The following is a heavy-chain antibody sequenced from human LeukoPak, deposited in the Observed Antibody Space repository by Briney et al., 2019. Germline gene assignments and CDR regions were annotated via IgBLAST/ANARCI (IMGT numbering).Heavy chain of an antibody. J-gene: IGHJ6*02. CDR3: AKDGRMEQQLNYYYYGMDV. D-gene: IGHD6-13*01. CDR2: INSDGSST. Sequence: QSGGSLRLSCAASGFTFSSYWMHWVRQAPGKGLVWVSRINSDGSSTSYADSVKGRFTISRDNSKNTLYLQMNSLRAEDTAVYYCAKDGRMEQQLNYYYYGMDVWGQGTTVTVSS. V-gene: IGHV3-74*01. CDR1: GFTFSSYW.